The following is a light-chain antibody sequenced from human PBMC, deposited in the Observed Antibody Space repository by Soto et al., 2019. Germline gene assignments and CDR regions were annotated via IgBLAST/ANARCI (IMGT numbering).Light chain of an antibody. CDR2: DAS. CDR3: HQRQYWPPIT. CDR1: LSVSVY. J-gene: IGKJ5*01. Sequence: VVLTQSPATLSFSPLERATIYCSTSLSVSVYLDWYQQKPGQAPRLLISDASNRATGIPARFSGSGSGTDFTLTISSLEPEDFAVYYCHQRQYWPPITFGQGTRLENK. V-gene: IGKV3-11*01.